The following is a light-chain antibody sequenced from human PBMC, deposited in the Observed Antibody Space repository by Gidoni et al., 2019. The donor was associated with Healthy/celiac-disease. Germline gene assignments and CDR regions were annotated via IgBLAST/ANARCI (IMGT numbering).Light chain of an antibody. Sequence: EIVLTHSPDFQSVTPKEKVTITCRASQSIGSSLHWYQQKPDQSPKLRIKYASQSFSGVPARFSGSGSGTDFTLTTNSLEAEDAATYYCHQSSSVPSTFGQGTRLEIK. J-gene: IGKJ5*01. CDR1: QSIGSS. V-gene: IGKV6-21*01. CDR3: HQSSSVPST. CDR2: YAS.